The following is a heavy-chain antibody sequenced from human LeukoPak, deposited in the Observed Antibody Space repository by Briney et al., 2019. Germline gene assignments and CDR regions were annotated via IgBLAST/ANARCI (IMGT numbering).Heavy chain of an antibody. J-gene: IGHJ4*02. CDR3: ARGRDDYVWGSYRYTGPVYFDY. CDR1: GGSISNSNYY. Sequence: SETLSLTCTVSGGSISNSNYYWGWVRQPPGKGLEWIGTIYYSGNTYYNPSLKSRVTIPVDTSKNQFSLKLSSVTAADTAVYYCARGRDDYVWGSYRYTGPVYFDYWGQGTLVTVSS. CDR2: IYYSGNT. D-gene: IGHD3-16*02. V-gene: IGHV4-39*07.